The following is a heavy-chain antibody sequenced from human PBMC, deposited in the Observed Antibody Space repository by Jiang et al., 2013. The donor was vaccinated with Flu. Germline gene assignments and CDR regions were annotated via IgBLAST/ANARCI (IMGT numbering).Heavy chain of an antibody. CDR1: YW. CDR3: ARLGGSGWYRGWFDP. D-gene: IGHD6-19*01. Sequence: YWIGWVRQMPGKGLEWMGIIYPGDSDTRYSPSFQGQVTISADKSISTAYLQWSSLKASDTAMYYCARLGGSGWYRGWFDPWGQGTLVTVSS. J-gene: IGHJ5*02. V-gene: IGHV5-51*01. CDR2: IYPGDSDT.